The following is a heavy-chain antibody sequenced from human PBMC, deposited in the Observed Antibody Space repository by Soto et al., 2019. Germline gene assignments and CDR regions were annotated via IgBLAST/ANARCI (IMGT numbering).Heavy chain of an antibody. CDR2: ISAYNGNT. D-gene: IGHD3-3*01. CDR1: GYTFTSYG. V-gene: IGHV1-18*01. CDR3: ARDRPDNYDFWSGYRY. J-gene: IGHJ4*02. Sequence: QVQLVQSGAEVKKPGASVKVSCKASGYTFTSYGISCVRQAPGQGLEWMGWISAYNGNTNYAQKLQGRVTMTTDTSPSTAYMELRSLRSDDTAVYYCARDRPDNYDFWSGYRYWGQGTLVTVSS.